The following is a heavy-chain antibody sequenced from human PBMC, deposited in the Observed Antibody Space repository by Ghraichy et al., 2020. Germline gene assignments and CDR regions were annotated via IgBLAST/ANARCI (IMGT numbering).Heavy chain of an antibody. V-gene: IGHV3-53*04. CDR2: IFVAGTK. D-gene: IGHD2-15*01. Sequence: GGSLRLSCASYDLSGTTNYMAWVRQAPGQGLEWVSIIFVAGTKLYADSVRGRCSISTNNSKKTLFLEMSGLRREDTAMYYCATRSDGGSDGFDLWGPGTLVTVSS. CDR3: ATRSDGGSDGFDL. CDR1: DLSGTTNY. J-gene: IGHJ4*02.